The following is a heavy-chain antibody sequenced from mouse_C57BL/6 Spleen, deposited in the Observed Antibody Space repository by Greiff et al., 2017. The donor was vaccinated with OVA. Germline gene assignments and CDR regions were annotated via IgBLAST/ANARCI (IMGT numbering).Heavy chain of an antibody. CDR3: ARGRIHGSSFAY. CDR1: GYTFTDYY. D-gene: IGHD1-1*01. J-gene: IGHJ3*01. V-gene: IGHV1-76*01. Sequence: QVQLQQSGAELVRPGASVKLSCKASGYTFTDYYINWVKQRPGQGLEWIARIYPGSGNTYYNEKFKGKATLTAEKSSSTAYMQLSSLTSEDSAVYFCARGRIHGSSFAYWGQGTLVTVSA. CDR2: IYPGSGNT.